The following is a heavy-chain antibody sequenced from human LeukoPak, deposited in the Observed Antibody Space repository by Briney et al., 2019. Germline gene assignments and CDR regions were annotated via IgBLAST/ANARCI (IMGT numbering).Heavy chain of an antibody. V-gene: IGHV3-33*06. J-gene: IGHJ5*02. D-gene: IGHD4-11*01. CDR2: IWNDGSNK. CDR1: GFTFSHYG. CDR3: AKDAQRGFDYSNSLEH. Sequence: GGSLRLSCATSGFTFSHYGMHWVRQAPGKGLEWVAVIWNDGSNKYYGDPVKGRFTISRDNSKNTLYLQMNSLTVEDTAVYYCAKDAQRGFDYSNSLEHWGQGTLVTVSS.